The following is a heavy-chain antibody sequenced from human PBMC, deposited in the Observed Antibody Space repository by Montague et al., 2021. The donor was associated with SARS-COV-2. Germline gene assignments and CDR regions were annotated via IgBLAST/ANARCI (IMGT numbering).Heavy chain of an antibody. CDR1: GFSLSTSGMC. J-gene: IGHJ4*02. CDR2: IDWDXDK. V-gene: IGHV2-70*11. CDR3: ARASLAWLDY. D-gene: IGHD5-24*01. Sequence: PALVKPTQTLTLPCTFSGFSLSTSGMCVSWIRQPPGKALEWLARIDWDXDKYYSTSLKTRLTISKDTSKNQVVLTMTNMDPVDTATYYCARASLAWLDYWGQGTLVTVSS.